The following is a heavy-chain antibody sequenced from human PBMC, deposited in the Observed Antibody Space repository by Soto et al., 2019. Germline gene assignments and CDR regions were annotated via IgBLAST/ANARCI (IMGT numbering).Heavy chain of an antibody. CDR2: INHSGST. J-gene: IGHJ4*02. Sequence: PSETLSLTCAVYGGSFSGYYWSWIRQPPGKGLEWIGEINHSGSTNYNPSLKSRVTISVDTSKNQFSLKLSSVTAADTAVYYCAIAKSQRRYSGYDPFDYWGQGTLVTVSS. CDR1: GGSFSGYY. D-gene: IGHD5-12*01. CDR3: AIAKSQRRYSGYDPFDY. V-gene: IGHV4-34*01.